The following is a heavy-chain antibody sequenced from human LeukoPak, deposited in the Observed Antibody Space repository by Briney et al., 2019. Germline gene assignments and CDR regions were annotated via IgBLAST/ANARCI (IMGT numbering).Heavy chain of an antibody. J-gene: IGHJ6*02. CDR1: GGSISNFY. V-gene: IGHV4-59*01. CDR3: AAHSSSWSPYYSCFALNV. CDR2: IYSSGSA. D-gene: IGHD6-13*01. Sequence: SETLSLTCTVSGGSISNFYRSWIRQPPGKGLEWVGYIYSSGSANYNPSLTSRVTMSADTSMNQASLKLKSATAAAAAVYYCAAHSSSWSPYYSCFALNVWGQGTTVTVSS.